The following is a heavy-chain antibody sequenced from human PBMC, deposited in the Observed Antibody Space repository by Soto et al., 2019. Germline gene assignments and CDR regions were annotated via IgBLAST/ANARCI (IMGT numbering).Heavy chain of an antibody. D-gene: IGHD3-10*01. Sequence: SVMLSHTKSVADGYIGVYCGLLIRQPAGKGLEWIGRIYTSGSTNYNPSLKSRVTMSVDTSKNQFSLKLSSVTAADTAVYYCATDRGWFGSLDVWGQGLTV. J-gene: IGHJ6*02. CDR1: DGYIGVYC. CDR2: IYTSGST. V-gene: IGHV4-4*07. CDR3: ATDRGWFGSLDV.